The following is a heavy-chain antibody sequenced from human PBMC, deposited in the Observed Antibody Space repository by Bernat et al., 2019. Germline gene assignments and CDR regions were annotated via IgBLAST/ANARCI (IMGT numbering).Heavy chain of an antibody. D-gene: IGHD2-8*01. Sequence: EVQLVESGEGLVQPGGSLRLSCAASGFTLSDYSMHWVRQAPGKGLEYVSAISGGGGSTYYADSVKGRFTISRDISKNTLYLEMGSLSAEDMAVYYCARIGINGYYDYWGQGALVTVSS. CDR1: GFTLSDYS. V-gene: IGHV3-64*02. J-gene: IGHJ4*01. CDR3: ARIGINGYYDY. CDR2: ISGGGGST.